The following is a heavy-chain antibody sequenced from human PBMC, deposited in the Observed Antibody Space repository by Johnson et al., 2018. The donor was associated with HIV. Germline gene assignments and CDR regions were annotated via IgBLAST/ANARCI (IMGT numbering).Heavy chain of an antibody. CDR2: ISYDGSNK. CDR1: GFTFSSYA. D-gene: IGHD4-23*01. Sequence: VQLVESGGGVVQPGRSLRLSCAASGFTFSSYAMHWVRQAPGKGLEWVAVISYDGSNKYYADSVKCRFTISRDNSKNTLYLQMNSLRAEDTALYYCAKDISAGRCGGDAFDIWGQGTMVTVSS. CDR3: AKDISAGRCGGDAFDI. J-gene: IGHJ3*02. V-gene: IGHV3-30-3*01.